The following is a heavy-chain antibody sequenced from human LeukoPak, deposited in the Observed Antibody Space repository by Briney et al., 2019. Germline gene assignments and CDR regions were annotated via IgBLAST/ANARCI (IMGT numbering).Heavy chain of an antibody. CDR2: ISAYNGNT. CDR1: GYTFTSYG. CDR3: ARGGSYYGSGSPEYFQH. Sequence: GASVKVSCKASGYTFTSYGISWVRQAPGQGLEWMGWISAYNGNTNYAQKLQGRVTMTRDTSTSTVYMELSSLRSEDTAVYYCARGGSYYGSGSPEYFQHWGQGTLVTVSS. D-gene: IGHD3-10*01. J-gene: IGHJ1*01. V-gene: IGHV1-18*01.